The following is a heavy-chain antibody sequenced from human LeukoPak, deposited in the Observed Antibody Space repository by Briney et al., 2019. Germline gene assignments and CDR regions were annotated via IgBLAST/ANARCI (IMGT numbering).Heavy chain of an antibody. CDR1: GGSISSGGYY. CDR3: ARATSTYYDSSGYYSHFDY. D-gene: IGHD3-22*01. CDR2: IYYSGST. V-gene: IGHV4-31*03. J-gene: IGHJ4*02. Sequence: PSQTLSLTCTVSGGSISSGGYYWSWIRHHPGKGLEWIGYIYYSGSTYYNPSLKSRVTISVDTSKNQFSLKLSSVTAADTAVYYCARATSTYYDSSGYYSHFDYWGQGTLVTVSS.